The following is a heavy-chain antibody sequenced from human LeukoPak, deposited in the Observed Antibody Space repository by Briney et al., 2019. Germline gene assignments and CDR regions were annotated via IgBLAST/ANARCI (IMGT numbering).Heavy chain of an antibody. CDR3: ARGGKYGSGSYPDY. Sequence: GGSLRLSCAASGFTFSNHGMNWVRQAPGKGLEWVSGISPSGDIRYYADSVKGRFTISRDNAKNSLYLQMNSLRAEDTAVYYCARGGKYGSGSYPDYWGQGTLVTVSS. CDR1: GFTFSNHG. CDR2: ISPSGDIR. V-gene: IGHV3-23*01. J-gene: IGHJ4*02. D-gene: IGHD3-10*01.